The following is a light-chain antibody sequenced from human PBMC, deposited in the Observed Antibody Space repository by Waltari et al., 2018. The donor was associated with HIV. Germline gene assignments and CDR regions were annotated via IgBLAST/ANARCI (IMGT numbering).Light chain of an antibody. V-gene: IGKV4-1*01. CDR3: QQYYGTPFT. CDR1: QSVLYSSNNKNY. Sequence: DIVMTQSPDSLAVSLGERATINCKSSQSVLYSSNNKNYLAWYQQKPGQPPKVLIYWASTRESGVPDRFSGGGSGTDFTLTISNLQAEDVAVYYCQQYYGTPFTFGPGTKVHI. CDR2: WAS. J-gene: IGKJ3*01.